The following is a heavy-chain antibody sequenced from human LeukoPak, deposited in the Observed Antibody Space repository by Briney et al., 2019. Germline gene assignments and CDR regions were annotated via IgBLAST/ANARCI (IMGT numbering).Heavy chain of an antibody. CDR2: IKKDGSDK. CDR3: ARHLSGVTGYTYGRGIDY. Sequence: GGSLRLSCAASGFTFSSYWMSWVRQAPGKGLEWVANIKKDGSDKYYVDSVKGRFTISRDNAKTSLYLQMNSLRAEDTAVYYCARHLSGVTGYTYGRGIDYWGQGTLVTVSS. D-gene: IGHD5-18*01. V-gene: IGHV3-7*01. J-gene: IGHJ4*02. CDR1: GFTFSSYW.